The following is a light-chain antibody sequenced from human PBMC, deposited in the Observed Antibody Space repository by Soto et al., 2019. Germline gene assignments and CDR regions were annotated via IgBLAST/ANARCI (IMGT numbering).Light chain of an antibody. V-gene: IGKV3-15*01. J-gene: IGKJ4*01. CDR1: QGVSRK. Sequence: DTFMTQSRATLSVAPGERVTFSFRASQGVSRKLAWYQHKPGQAPRLLISGASTGATGIPARFSGSGSGTEFTLTISSLQSEDCAIYYCQQYHTWPITFGGGTKVDIK. CDR2: GAS. CDR3: QQYHTWPIT.